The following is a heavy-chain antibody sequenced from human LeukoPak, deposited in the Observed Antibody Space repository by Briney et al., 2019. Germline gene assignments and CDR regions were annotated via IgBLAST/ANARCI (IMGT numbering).Heavy chain of an antibody. Sequence: PSETLSLTCAVYGGSFSGYYWSWIRQPPGKGLEWIGEINHSGSTNYNPSLKSRVTISVDTSKNQFSLKLSSVTAADTAVYYCASEYYDILTGSNWFDPWGQGTLVTVSS. CDR1: GGSFSGYY. J-gene: IGHJ5*02. D-gene: IGHD3-9*01. CDR3: ASEYYDILTGSNWFDP. CDR2: INHSGST. V-gene: IGHV4-34*01.